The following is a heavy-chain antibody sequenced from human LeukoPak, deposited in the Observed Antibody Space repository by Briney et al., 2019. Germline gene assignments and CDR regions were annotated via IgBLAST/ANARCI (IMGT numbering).Heavy chain of an antibody. J-gene: IGHJ6*03. Sequence: SVKVSCKASGGTFSSYAIGWVRQAPGQGLEWMGGIIPIFGTANYAQKFQGRVTITADESTSTAYMELSSLRSEDTAVYYCARSVVVPAAIEWDYYMDVWGKGTTVTVSS. CDR1: GGTFSSYA. CDR3: ARSVVVPAAIEWDYYMDV. CDR2: IIPIFGTA. D-gene: IGHD2-2*02. V-gene: IGHV1-69*13.